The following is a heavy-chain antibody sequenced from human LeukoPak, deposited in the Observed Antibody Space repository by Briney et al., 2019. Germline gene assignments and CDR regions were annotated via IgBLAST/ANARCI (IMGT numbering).Heavy chain of an antibody. CDR1: GFTITTYA. V-gene: IGHV3-23*01. Sequence: GGSLTLSCAASGFTITTYAMGWVRQAPGKGLEWVSVISDRGDSTHYADSVKGRFTISRDNAKNLLYLQMNSLRAEDTAVYYCARRAPSHDFDDWGQGTLVTVSS. J-gene: IGHJ4*02. CDR2: ISDRGDST. CDR3: ARRAPSHDFDD.